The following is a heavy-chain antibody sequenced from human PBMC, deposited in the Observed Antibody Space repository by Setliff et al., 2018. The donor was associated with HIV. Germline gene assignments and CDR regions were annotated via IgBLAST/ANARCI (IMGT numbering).Heavy chain of an antibody. D-gene: IGHD4-17*01. V-gene: IGHV4-34*01. CDR1: GAPFSGFH. J-gene: IGHJ5*02. Sequence: SETLSLTCAVYGAPFSGFHWGWIRQSPGKGLEWIGEIDHSGSTKYNPSLKSRVTLSVDTSKNQFSLKIDSVIAADTAVYFCARVGTTVTTRETYKWFDPWGREPWSPSPQ. CDR3: ARVGTTVTTRETYKWFDP. CDR2: IDHSGST.